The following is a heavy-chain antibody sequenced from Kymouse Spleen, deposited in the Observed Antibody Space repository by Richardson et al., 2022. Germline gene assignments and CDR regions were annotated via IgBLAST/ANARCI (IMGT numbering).Heavy chain of an antibody. V-gene: IGHV3-21*03. J-gene: IGHJ6*02. CDR3: ARDSSSWYERVYYYYYGMDV. D-gene: IGHD6-13*01. Sequence: EVQLVESGGGLVKPGGSLRLSCAASGFTFSSYSMNWVRQAPGKGLEWVSSISSSSSYIYYADSVKGRFTISRDNAKNSLYLQMNSLRAEDTAVYYCARDSSSWYERVYYYYYGMDVWGQGTTVTVSS. CDR1: GFTFSSYS. CDR2: ISSSSSYI.